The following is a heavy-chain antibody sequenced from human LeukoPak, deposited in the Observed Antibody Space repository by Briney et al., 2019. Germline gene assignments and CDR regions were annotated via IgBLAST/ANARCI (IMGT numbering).Heavy chain of an antibody. CDR1: GYTFTGYY. V-gene: IGHV1-2*02. Sequence: ASVKVFFKASGYTFTGYYMHWVRQAPGQGLEWMGWINPNSGGTNYAQKFQGRVTMTRDTSISTAYMELSRLRSDDTAVYYCARVNTMYSSSWIGYWGQGTLVTVSS. CDR3: ARVNTMYSSSWIGY. CDR2: INPNSGGT. J-gene: IGHJ4*02. D-gene: IGHD6-13*01.